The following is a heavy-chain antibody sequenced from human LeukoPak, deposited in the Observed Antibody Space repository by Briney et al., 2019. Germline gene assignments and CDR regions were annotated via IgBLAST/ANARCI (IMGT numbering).Heavy chain of an antibody. D-gene: IGHD6-19*01. J-gene: IGHJ5*02. CDR2: IYHSGST. V-gene: IGHV4-38-2*02. Sequence: KPSETLSLTCTVSGYSISSGYYWGWIRQPPGKGLEWIGSIYHSGSTYYNPSLKSRVTISVDTSKNQFSMKLSSVTAADTAVYYCAKGAGPPWFDPWGQGTLVTVSS. CDR1: GYSISSGYY. CDR3: AKGAGPPWFDP.